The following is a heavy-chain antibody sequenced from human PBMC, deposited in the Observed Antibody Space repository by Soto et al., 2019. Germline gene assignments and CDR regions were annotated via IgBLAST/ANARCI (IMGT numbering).Heavy chain of an antibody. J-gene: IGHJ6*02. Sequence: PSETLSLTCAVSGGSISSSNWWSWVRQPPGKGLEWIGEIYHSGSTNYNPSLKSRVTISVDKSKNQFSLKLSSVTAADTAVYYCARDRATGYYYGMDVWGQGTTVTVSS. CDR1: GGSISSSNW. CDR2: IYHSGST. V-gene: IGHV4-4*02. CDR3: ARDRATGYYYGMDV. D-gene: IGHD5-12*01.